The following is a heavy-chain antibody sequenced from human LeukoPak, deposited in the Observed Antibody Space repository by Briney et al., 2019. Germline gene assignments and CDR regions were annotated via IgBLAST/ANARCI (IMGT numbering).Heavy chain of an antibody. D-gene: IGHD5-18*01. CDR2: IKQDGSEK. Sequence: LPGGSLRLSCAASGFTFSSYWMSWVRQAPGKGLEWVANIKQDGSEKYYVDSEKGRFTISRDNAKNSLYLQMNSLRAEDTAVYYCAREVRGSYGPQALDIWGQGTMVTVSS. J-gene: IGHJ3*02. CDR1: GFTFSSYW. CDR3: AREVRGSYGPQALDI. V-gene: IGHV3-7*01.